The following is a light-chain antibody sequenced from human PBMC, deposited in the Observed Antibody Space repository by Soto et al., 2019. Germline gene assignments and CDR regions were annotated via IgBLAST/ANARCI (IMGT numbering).Light chain of an antibody. CDR1: QSVGSL. CDR2: DAS. CDR3: QQYFVWPSGT. Sequence: EIVMTQSPATLSVSPGERATLSCRASQSVGSLLAWYQQKPGRAPRLLIYDASTRATGIPARFSGSGSGTEFSLTISSLQSEDFAVYYCQQYFVWPSGTFGQGTKLEIK. J-gene: IGKJ2*01. V-gene: IGKV3-15*01.